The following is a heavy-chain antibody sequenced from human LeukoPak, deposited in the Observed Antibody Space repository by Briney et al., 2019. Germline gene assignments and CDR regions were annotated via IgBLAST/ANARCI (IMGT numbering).Heavy chain of an antibody. CDR3: ARAYDILTGYYLNWFDP. Sequence: GESLKISCKGSGYSFTSYWIGWVRQMPGKGLEWMGIIYPGDSDTRYSPSFQGQVTISADKSISTAYLQWSSLKASDTAMYYCARAYDILTGYYLNWFDPWGQGTLVTVSS. D-gene: IGHD3-9*01. CDR2: IYPGDSDT. J-gene: IGHJ5*02. CDR1: GYSFTSYW. V-gene: IGHV5-51*01.